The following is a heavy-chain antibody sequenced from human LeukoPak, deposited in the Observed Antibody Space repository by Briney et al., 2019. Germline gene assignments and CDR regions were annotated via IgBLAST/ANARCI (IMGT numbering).Heavy chain of an antibody. V-gene: IGHV1-3*01. D-gene: IGHD3-3*01. Sequence: ASVKVSCKASGYTFTSYAMHWVRQAPGQRLEWMGWINAGNGNTKYSQKFQGRVTITRDTSASTAYMELSSLRSGDTAVYYCARAGAITIFGVVITRRNWFDPWGQGTLVTVSS. CDR2: INAGNGNT. CDR1: GYTFTSYA. CDR3: ARAGAITIFGVVITRRNWFDP. J-gene: IGHJ5*02.